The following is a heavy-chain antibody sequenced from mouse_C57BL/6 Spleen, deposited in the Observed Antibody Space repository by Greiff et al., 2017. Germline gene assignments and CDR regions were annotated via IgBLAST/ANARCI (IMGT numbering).Heavy chain of an antibody. J-gene: IGHJ2*01. CDR2: IDPSDSYT. V-gene: IGHV1-59*01. CDR1: GYTFTSYW. D-gene: IGHD1-1*01. Sequence: QVQLQQPGAELVRPGTSVKLSCKASGYTFTSYWMHWVKQRPGQGLEWIGVIDPSDSYTNYNQKFKGKATLTVDTSSSTPYMQLSSLTSEDSAVYYCASPITTVVATGDYWGQGTTLTVSS. CDR3: ASPITTVVATGDY.